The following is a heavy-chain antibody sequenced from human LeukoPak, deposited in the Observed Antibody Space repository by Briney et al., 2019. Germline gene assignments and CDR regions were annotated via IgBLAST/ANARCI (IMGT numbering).Heavy chain of an antibody. CDR3: AKGRQQLAQDYYYYGMDV. J-gene: IGHJ6*02. V-gene: IGHV3-9*01. CDR2: ISWNSGSI. D-gene: IGHD6-13*01. Sequence: PGRSLRLSCAASGFTFDDYAMHWVRQAPGKGLEWVSGISWNSGSIGYADSVKGRFTISRDNAKNSLYLQTNSLRAEDTALYYCAKGRQQLAQDYYYYGMDVWGQGTTVTVSS. CDR1: GFTFDDYA.